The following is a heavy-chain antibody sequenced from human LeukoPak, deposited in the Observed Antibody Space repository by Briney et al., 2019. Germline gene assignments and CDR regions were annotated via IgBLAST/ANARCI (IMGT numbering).Heavy chain of an antibody. Sequence: ALVKVSCKASGYTFTGYYMHWVRQAPGQGLEWMGWINPNSGGTNYAQKFQGRVTMTRDTSISTAYMELSRLRSDDTAVYYCAREYYYDSSGYTIDYWGQGTLVTVSS. V-gene: IGHV1-2*02. D-gene: IGHD3-22*01. J-gene: IGHJ4*02. CDR2: INPNSGGT. CDR1: GYTFTGYY. CDR3: AREYYYDSSGYTIDY.